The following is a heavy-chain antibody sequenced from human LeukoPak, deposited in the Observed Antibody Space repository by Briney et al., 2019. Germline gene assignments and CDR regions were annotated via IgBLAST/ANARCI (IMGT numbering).Heavy chain of an antibody. CDR1: GLTFSSYS. D-gene: IGHD4-17*01. CDR3: ARDWMVTTGY. Sequence: GGSLRLSCAASGLTFSSYSMNWVRQAPGKRLEWVSSISSSSSYIYYADSVKGRFTISRDNAKNSLYLQMNSLRAEDTAVYYCARDWMVTTGYWGQGTLVTVSS. V-gene: IGHV3-21*01. J-gene: IGHJ4*02. CDR2: ISSSSSYI.